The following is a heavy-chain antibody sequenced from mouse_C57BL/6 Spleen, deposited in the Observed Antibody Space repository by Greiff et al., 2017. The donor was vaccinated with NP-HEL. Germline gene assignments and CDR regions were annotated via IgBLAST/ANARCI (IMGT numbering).Heavy chain of an antibody. CDR1: GFTFSSYA. D-gene: IGHD2-3*01. CDR3: AREGLLRGYFDY. CDR2: ISAGGSYT. J-gene: IGHJ2*01. V-gene: IGHV5-4*01. Sequence: EVMLVESGGGLVKPGGSLKLSCAASGFTFSSYAMYWVRQTPEKRLEWVATISAGGSYTYYPDNVKGRFTISRDNAKNNLYLQMSHLKSEDTAMYYCAREGLLRGYFDYGGQGTTLTVSS.